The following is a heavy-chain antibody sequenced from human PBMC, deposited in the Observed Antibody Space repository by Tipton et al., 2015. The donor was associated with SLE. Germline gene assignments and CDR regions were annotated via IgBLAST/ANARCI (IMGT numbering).Heavy chain of an antibody. V-gene: IGHV4-34*01. CDR3: ARGRGSSSSGHY. Sequence: TLSLTCAVYGGSFSGYYWSWIRQPPGKGLEWIGEINHSGSTNYNPSLKSRVTISVDTSKNQFSLKRSSVTAADTAVYYCARGRGSSSSGHYWGQGTLVTVSS. J-gene: IGHJ4*02. D-gene: IGHD6-6*01. CDR1: GGSFSGYY. CDR2: INHSGST.